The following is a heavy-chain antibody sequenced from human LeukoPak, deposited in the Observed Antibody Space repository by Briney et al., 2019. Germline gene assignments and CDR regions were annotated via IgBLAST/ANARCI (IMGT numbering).Heavy chain of an antibody. CDR3: ARAQPSGWYFYFDY. Sequence: GGSLRLSCAASGFTVSSNYMSWVRQAPGKGLEWVSVIYSGGSTYYADSVKGRFTISRDNSKNTLYLQMSSLRAEDTAVYYCARAQPSGWYFYFDYWGQGTLVTVSS. CDR2: IYSGGST. D-gene: IGHD6-19*01. V-gene: IGHV3-53*01. J-gene: IGHJ4*02. CDR1: GFTVSSNY.